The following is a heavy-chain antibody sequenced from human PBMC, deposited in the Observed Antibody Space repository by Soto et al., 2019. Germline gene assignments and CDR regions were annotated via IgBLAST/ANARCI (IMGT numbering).Heavy chain of an antibody. J-gene: IGHJ4*02. V-gene: IGHV3-74*01. CDR2: INGDGTIT. D-gene: IGHD2-21*02. CDR3: TRAAYCGRACHAFFDC. Sequence: EVQLVESGGGLVQPGGSLRLSCAASGFTFSNYWMHWVRQVPGKGLLWVSRINGDGTITDYADSVKGRFTISRYNGENTLYLQKISLRAEGTAVYYCTRAAYCGRACHAFFDCWGQGTLVSVSP. CDR1: GFTFSNYW.